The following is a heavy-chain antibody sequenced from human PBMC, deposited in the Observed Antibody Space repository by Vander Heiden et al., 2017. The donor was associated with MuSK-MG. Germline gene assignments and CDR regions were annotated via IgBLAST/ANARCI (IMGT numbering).Heavy chain of an antibody. J-gene: IGHJ3*02. CDR1: GGSISSYY. Sequence: QVQLQESGPGLVKPSETLSLTCTVSGGSISSYYWSWIRQPPGKGLEWIGYIYYSGRTNYNPALKSRVTISVDTSKNQFSLKMSSVTAADTAVYYCASTATTKSDAFDIWGQGTMVTVSS. CDR3: ASTATTKSDAFDI. D-gene: IGHD2-15*01. V-gene: IGHV4-59*08. CDR2: IYYSGRT.